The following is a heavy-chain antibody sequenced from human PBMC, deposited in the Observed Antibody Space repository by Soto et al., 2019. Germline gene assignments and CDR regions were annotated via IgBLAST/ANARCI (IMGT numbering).Heavy chain of an antibody. CDR3: ARLSITGTNWFDP. CDR1: GGSISSYY. V-gene: IGHV4-59*08. J-gene: IGHJ5*02. Sequence: PSETLSLTCIVSGGSISSYYWSWIRQPPGKGLEWIGYIYYSGSTNYNPSLKSRVTISVDTSKNQFSLKLSSVTAADTAVYYCARLSITGTNWFDPWGQGTLVTVSS. D-gene: IGHD1-20*01. CDR2: IYYSGST.